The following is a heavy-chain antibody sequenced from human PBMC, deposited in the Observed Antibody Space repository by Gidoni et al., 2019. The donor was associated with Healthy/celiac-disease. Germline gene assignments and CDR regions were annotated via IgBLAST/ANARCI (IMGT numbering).Heavy chain of an antibody. V-gene: IGHV4-31*03. Sequence: QVQLQESGPGLVKPSQTLSLTCTVSGGSIRSGGYYWSWIRQHPGKGLEWIGYIYYSGSTYYNPSLKSRVTISVDTSKNQFSLKLSSVTAADTAVYYCARDKGQGAAPYSGMSLYGMDVWGQGTTVTVSS. D-gene: IGHD2-15*01. CDR3: ARDKGQGAAPYSGMSLYGMDV. CDR1: GGSIRSGGYY. CDR2: IYYSGST. J-gene: IGHJ6*02.